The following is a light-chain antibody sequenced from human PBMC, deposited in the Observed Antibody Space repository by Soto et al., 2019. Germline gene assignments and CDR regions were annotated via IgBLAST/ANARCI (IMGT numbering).Light chain of an antibody. J-gene: IGKJ4*01. CDR1: QSLLHSNGYNY. Sequence: DLVMTQSPLSLPVTPGEPASISCRSSQSLLHSNGYNYLDWYLQKPGQSPQLLIYLGSNRASGVPDRCSGSRSGTDFTLKISRVEAEDVGVYYCMQALQTPLTFGGGTKVEIK. CDR3: MQALQTPLT. V-gene: IGKV2-28*01. CDR2: LGS.